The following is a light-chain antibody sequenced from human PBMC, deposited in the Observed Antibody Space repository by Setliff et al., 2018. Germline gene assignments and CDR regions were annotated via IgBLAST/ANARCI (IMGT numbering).Light chain of an antibody. CDR3: AAWDDSLRGYV. J-gene: IGLJ1*01. V-gene: IGLV1-47*01. CDR2: NNN. CDR1: SSNTGKNY. Sequence: QSVLTQSPSVSASPGLRVTMSCSGSSSNTGKNYVYWYQQFPGTAPKLLIYNNNQRPSGVPDRFSGSKSGTSASLAISGLRSDDEADYYCAAWDDSLRGYVFGSGTKVTVL.